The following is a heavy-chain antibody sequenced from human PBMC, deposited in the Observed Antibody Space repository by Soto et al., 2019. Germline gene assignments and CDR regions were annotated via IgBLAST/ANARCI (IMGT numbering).Heavy chain of an antibody. CDR2: INHSGST. J-gene: IGHJ5*02. V-gene: IGHV4-34*01. D-gene: IGHD2-2*01. Sequence: PSETLSLTCAVYGGSFSGYYWSWIRQPPGKGLEWIGEINHSGSTNYNPSLKSRVTISVDTSKNQFSLKLSSVTAADTAVYYCASVVGLPAAPYNWFDPWGQGSLVTVSS. CDR1: GGSFSGYY. CDR3: ASVVGLPAAPYNWFDP.